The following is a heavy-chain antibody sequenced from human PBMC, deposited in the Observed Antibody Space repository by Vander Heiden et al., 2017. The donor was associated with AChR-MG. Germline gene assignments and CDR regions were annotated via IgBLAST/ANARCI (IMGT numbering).Heavy chain of an antibody. CDR2: ISYDGNTK. Sequence: QVQLVESGGGVVQPGRSLRLSCAASGFAFSTYAMYWVRQAPGTGLECVATISYDGNTKYYADSVKGRFIISRDNSKNTLYVQMNSLRPEDSAVYYCSSLSSEDYWGQGTLVTVSS. CDR3: SSLSSEDY. D-gene: IGHD6-13*01. CDR1: GFAFSTYA. V-gene: IGHV3-30-3*01. J-gene: IGHJ4*02.